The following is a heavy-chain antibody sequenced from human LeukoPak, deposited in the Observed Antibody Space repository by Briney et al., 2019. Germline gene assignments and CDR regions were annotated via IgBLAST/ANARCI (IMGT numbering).Heavy chain of an antibody. CDR2: ISGSRNNT. CDR1: GFTFSSYA. CDR3: AELGITMIGGV. D-gene: IGHD3-10*02. Sequence: PGGSLRLSCAASGFTFSSYAMAWVRQAPGKGLEWVSAISGSRNNTYYADSVKGRFTISRDNSKNTLYLQMNSLRAEDTAVYYCAELGITMIGGVWGKGTTVTISS. J-gene: IGHJ6*04. V-gene: IGHV3-23*01.